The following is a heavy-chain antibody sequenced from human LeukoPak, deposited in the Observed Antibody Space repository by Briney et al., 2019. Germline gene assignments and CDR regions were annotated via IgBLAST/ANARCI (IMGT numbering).Heavy chain of an antibody. V-gene: IGHV4-30-4*08. D-gene: IGHD3-22*01. CDR2: IYYSGST. CDR3: ARAVNYYDSSGYYRYFDY. Sequence: SETLSLTCTVSVDSITSRDYYWGSIRQPPGRGLEWLGYIYYSGSTYYNPSLKSRVNISVDTSKDQFSLKLSSVTAADTAVYYCARAVNYYDSSGYYRYFDYWGQGTLVTVSS. CDR1: VDSITSRDYY. J-gene: IGHJ4*02.